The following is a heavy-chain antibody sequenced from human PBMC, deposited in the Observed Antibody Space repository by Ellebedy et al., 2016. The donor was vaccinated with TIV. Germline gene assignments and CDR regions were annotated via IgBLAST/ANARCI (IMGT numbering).Heavy chain of an antibody. Sequence: SETLSLTCTVSGYSINDGYSWGWIRQPPGKGLEWIGSIYYTGSTFYNTSLESRITIPVGTSKNQFSLRLSSVTAADTSVYYCASQTLKYGHYNFDYWGQGTLVTVSS. CDR1: GYSINDGYS. J-gene: IGHJ4*02. CDR2: IYYTGST. CDR3: ASQTLKYGHYNFDY. D-gene: IGHD4-17*01. V-gene: IGHV4-38-2*02.